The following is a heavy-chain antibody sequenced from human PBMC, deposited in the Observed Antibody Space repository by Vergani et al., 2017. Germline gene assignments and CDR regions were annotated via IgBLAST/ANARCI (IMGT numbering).Heavy chain of an antibody. V-gene: IGHV1-46*01. J-gene: IGHJ6*02. CDR2: INPSGGST. D-gene: IGHD2-2*01. CDR1: GYTFTSYY. CDR3: ARQYCSSTSCYHGMDV. Sequence: QVQLVQSGAEVKKPGASVKVSCKASGYTFTSYYMHWVRQAPGQGLEWMGIINPSGGSTSYAQKFQGRVIMTRDTSTSTVYMELSRLRSDDTAVYYCARQYCSSTSCYHGMDVWGQGTTVTVSS.